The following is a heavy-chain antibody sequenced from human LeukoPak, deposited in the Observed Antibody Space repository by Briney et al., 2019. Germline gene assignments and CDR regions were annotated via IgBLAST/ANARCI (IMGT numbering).Heavy chain of an antibody. CDR1: GYTFTSYG. V-gene: IGHV1-18*01. Sequence: ASVKVSCKASGYTFTSYGISWVRQAPGQGLEWMGWISAYNGNTNYAQKLQGRVTMTTDTPTSTAYMELRSLRSDDTAVYYCARYLDYGGNSDFDYWGQGTLVTVSS. D-gene: IGHD4-23*01. CDR3: ARYLDYGGNSDFDY. CDR2: ISAYNGNT. J-gene: IGHJ4*02.